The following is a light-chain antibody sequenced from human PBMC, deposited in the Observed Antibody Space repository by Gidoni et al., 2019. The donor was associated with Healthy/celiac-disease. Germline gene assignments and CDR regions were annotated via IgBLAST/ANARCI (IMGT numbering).Light chain of an antibody. CDR1: TSNIGAGYD. J-gene: IGLJ2*01. CDR2: GNS. V-gene: IGLV1-40*01. Sequence: QPVLTQPPSVSGAPGQRVTISCTGSTSNIGAGYDVNWYQQLPGTAPKRLIDGNSNRPSGVPDRFSGSKSGTSASLAISGLQAEDEADYYCQSYDSSLSGPVVFGGGTKLTVL. CDR3: QSYDSSLSGPVV.